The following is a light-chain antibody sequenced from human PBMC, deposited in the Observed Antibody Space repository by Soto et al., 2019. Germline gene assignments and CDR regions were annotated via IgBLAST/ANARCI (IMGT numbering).Light chain of an antibody. CDR1: ELPKEY. V-gene: IGLV3-25*02. Sequence: SYELTQPASVSVSPGQTARITCSGDELPKEYAYWYQQKPGQAPLLVIYKDTERPSGIPERFSASSSGTTGTLTISGVQAEDEGHYYCLSADSSRLYVFGTGTKVTVL. CDR3: LSADSSRLYV. CDR2: KDT. J-gene: IGLJ1*01.